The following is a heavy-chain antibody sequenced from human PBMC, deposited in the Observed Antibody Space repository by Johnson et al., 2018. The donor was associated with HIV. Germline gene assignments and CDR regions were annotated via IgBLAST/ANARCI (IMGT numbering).Heavy chain of an antibody. J-gene: IGHJ3*02. Sequence: EVQLVESGGGLVKPGGSLRLSCAASGFTFSNAWMSWVRQAPGKGLEWVGRIKSKTDGGTTDYAAPVKGRFTISRDDSKNTLYLQMNSLKTEETAVYYCTTGSRSGGFDIWGQGTMVTVSS. CDR3: TTGSRSGGFDI. CDR1: GFTFSNAW. D-gene: IGHD6-13*01. V-gene: IGHV3-15*01. CDR2: IKSKTDGGTT.